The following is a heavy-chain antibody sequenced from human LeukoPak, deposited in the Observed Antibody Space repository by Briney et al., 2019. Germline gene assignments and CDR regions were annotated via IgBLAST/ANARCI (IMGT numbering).Heavy chain of an antibody. CDR1: GGSISSYY. CDR2: IYHSGST. V-gene: IGHV4-59*12. Sequence: SENLSLTCTVSGGSISSYYWSWIRQPPGKGLEWIGEIYHSGSTNYNPSLKSRVTISVDKSKNQFSLKLSSVTAADTAVYYCARLGVYDSSGYYDFDYWGQGALVTVSS. J-gene: IGHJ4*02. D-gene: IGHD3-22*01. CDR3: ARLGVYDSSGYYDFDY.